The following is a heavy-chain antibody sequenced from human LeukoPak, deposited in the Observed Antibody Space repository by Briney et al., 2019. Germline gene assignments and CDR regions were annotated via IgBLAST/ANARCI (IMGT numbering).Heavy chain of an antibody. J-gene: IGHJ6*02. Sequence: GSVKVSCKASGYTFTSYGISWVRQAPGQGLEWMGWISAYNGNTNYAQKLQGRVTMTTDTSTSTAYMELRSLRSDDTAVYYCARDRRVLTTVTPLYYYYGMDVWGQGTTVTVSS. CDR2: ISAYNGNT. V-gene: IGHV1-18*01. CDR1: GYTFTSYG. D-gene: IGHD4-17*01. CDR3: ARDRRVLTTVTPLYYYYGMDV.